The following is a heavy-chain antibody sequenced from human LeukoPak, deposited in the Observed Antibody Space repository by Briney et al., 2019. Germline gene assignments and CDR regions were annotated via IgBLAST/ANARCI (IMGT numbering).Heavy chain of an antibody. V-gene: IGHV3-7*04. Sequence: GGSLRLSCAASGLTFSSYWMSWVRQAPGKGLEWVANIKQDGSGKYYVDSVKGRFTISRDNAKNSLYLQMDSLRAEDTAVYYCARDRGCNYWGQGTLVTVSS. J-gene: IGHJ4*02. CDR3: ARDRGCNY. CDR1: GLTFSSYW. CDR2: IKQDGSGK.